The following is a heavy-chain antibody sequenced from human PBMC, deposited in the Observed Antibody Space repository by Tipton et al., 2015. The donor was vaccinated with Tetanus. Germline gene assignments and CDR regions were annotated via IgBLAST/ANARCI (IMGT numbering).Heavy chain of an antibody. CDR2: IDPNSGGT. J-gene: IGHJ6*02. CDR1: GYTFTGYY. D-gene: IGHD3-22*01. Sequence: QVQLVQSGAEMKKPGASVKVSCKASGYTFTGYYIYWVRQAPGQGLEWMGWIDPNSGGTVYAQKFQGRVTMTRDTSISTAYMDLRSLRSDDTAVYYCARDRGDYTYYGMDVWGPGTTVTVS. CDR3: ARDRGDYTYYGMDV. V-gene: IGHV1-2*02.